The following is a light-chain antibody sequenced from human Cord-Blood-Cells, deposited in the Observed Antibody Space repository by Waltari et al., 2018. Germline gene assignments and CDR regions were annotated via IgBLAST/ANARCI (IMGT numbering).Light chain of an antibody. Sequence: QSALPQPASVSGSPGQSITIPCTGTSSDVGGYNYVSWYQQHPCKAPKLMIYDVSNRPSGFSNRFSGSKSGNTASLTISGLQAEDEADYYCSSYTSSSTLVFGGGTKLTVL. CDR1: SSDVGGYNY. V-gene: IGLV2-14*03. CDR3: SSYTSSSTLV. J-gene: IGLJ3*02. CDR2: DVS.